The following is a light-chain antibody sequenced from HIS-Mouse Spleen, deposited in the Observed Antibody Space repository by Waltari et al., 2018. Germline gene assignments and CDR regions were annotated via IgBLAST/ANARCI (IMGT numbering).Light chain of an antibody. J-gene: IGLJ2*01. Sequence: SYELTQPPSVSVSPGQPARITCSGDALPKKYAYWYQQKSGQAPVLVIYEASKRPSGIPGRFSGSSSGTMATLTISGAQVEDEADYYCYSTDSSGNHRVFGGGTKLTVL. CDR1: ALPKKY. CDR2: EAS. V-gene: IGLV3-10*01. CDR3: YSTDSSGNHRV.